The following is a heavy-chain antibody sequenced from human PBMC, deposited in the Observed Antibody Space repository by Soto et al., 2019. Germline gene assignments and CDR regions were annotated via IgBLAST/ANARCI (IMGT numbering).Heavy chain of an antibody. Sequence: GGSLRLACAASGVSFSSYAMSGVRQAPGKGLEWVSAISGSGGSTYYADSVKGRFTISRDNSKNTLYLQMNSLRAEDTAVYYCAKDLTLLSSGPYYYYGMDVWGQGTTVTVSS. V-gene: IGHV3-23*01. J-gene: IGHJ6*02. CDR3: AKDLTLLSSGPYYYYGMDV. CDR1: GVSFSSYA. CDR2: ISGSGGST. D-gene: IGHD3-10*01.